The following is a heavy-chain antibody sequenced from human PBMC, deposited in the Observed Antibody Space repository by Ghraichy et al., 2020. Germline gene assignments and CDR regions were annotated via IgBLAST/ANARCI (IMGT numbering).Heavy chain of an antibody. D-gene: IGHD3-3*01. Sequence: SETLSLTCTVSGGSISSYYWSWIRQPPGKGLEWIGYIYYSGSTNYNPSLKSRVTISVDTSKNQFSLKLSSVTAADTAVYYCARGGGPITIFGVVILFDYWGQGTLVTVSS. CDR1: GGSISSYY. J-gene: IGHJ4*02. CDR3: ARGGGPITIFGVVILFDY. V-gene: IGHV4-59*01. CDR2: IYYSGST.